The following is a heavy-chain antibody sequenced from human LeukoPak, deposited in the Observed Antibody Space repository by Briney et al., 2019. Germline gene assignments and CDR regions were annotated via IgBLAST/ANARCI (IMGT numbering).Heavy chain of an antibody. J-gene: IGHJ6*03. CDR3: ARESYSSSWGGSDYYYMDV. Sequence: ASVKVSCKASGGTFSSYAISWVRQAPGQGLEWMGGIIPIFGTANYAQKFQGRVTITADESTSTAYMELSSLRSEDTAVYYCARESYSSSWGGSDYYYMDVWGKGTTVTISS. D-gene: IGHD6-13*01. CDR1: GGTFSSYA. CDR2: IIPIFGTA. V-gene: IGHV1-69*13.